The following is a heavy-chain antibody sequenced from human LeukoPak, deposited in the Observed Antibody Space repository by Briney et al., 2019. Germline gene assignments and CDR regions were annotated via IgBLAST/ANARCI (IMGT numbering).Heavy chain of an antibody. J-gene: IGHJ5*02. V-gene: IGHV3-48*01. CDR1: GLTFRGYD. D-gene: IGHD3-10*01. Sequence: GGSLRLSCVTSGLTFRGYDMFWVRQAPGKGLEWISYISSSTNRTHYADSVKGRFTISRDNAKNSLYLQMNSLRVDDTAVYYCARSLWTVARGESPWGQGTLVTVSS. CDR3: ARSLWTVARGESP. CDR2: ISSSTNRT.